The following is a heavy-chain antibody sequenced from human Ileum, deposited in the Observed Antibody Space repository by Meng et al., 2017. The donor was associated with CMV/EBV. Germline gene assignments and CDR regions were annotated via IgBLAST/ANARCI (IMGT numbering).Heavy chain of an antibody. D-gene: IGHD1-26*01. CDR1: GGSVSSYH. Sequence: QLQIQQGGAGLLKPSETRSRCWAVSGGSVSSYHWTWIRQPPGKGLEWIGEVTRSGSTNYNPSLKSRLIISLDTSTNQFSLKLNSVTAADTAIYYCARGSSQVWELLHYWGQGTLVTVSS. CDR2: VTRSGST. J-gene: IGHJ4*02. CDR3: ARGSSQVWELLHY. V-gene: IGHV4-34*01.